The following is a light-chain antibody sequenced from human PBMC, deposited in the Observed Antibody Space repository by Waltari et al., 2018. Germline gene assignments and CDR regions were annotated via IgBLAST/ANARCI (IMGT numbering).Light chain of an antibody. CDR3: MQALQMPDT. CDR2: LVS. V-gene: IGKV2-28*01. CDR1: QSLLHSHGYNY. Sequence: DIVMTQSPLSLAVTPGEPASISCRSSQSLLHSHGYNYLDWYRQKPGQSPQLLIYLVSRRASGVPDRFRCSGSGTDVTLEISRVEAEDVGVYYCMQALQMPDTFGQGTRLEIK. J-gene: IGKJ5*01.